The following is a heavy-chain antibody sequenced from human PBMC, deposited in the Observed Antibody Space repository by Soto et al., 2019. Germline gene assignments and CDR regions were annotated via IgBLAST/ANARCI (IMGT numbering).Heavy chain of an antibody. CDR3: ARDRSPGSTSWYDC. V-gene: IGHV6-1*01. Sequence: SHTISLTCAISGDSVSNKRAAWNWIRQSPSRGLEWLGRTYYTSRWYTDYAVSVVGRITINPDTSRNQFSLQLNSVTPDDTAVYYCARDRSPGSTSWYDCWGRGALVTVSS. CDR1: GDSVSNKRAA. D-gene: IGHD2-2*01. J-gene: IGHJ5*01. CDR2: TYYTSRWYT.